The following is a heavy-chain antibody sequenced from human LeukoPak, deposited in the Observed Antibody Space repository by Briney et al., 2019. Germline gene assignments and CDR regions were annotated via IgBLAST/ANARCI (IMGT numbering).Heavy chain of an antibody. CDR3: ALRETRGYDLFYFHY. V-gene: IGHV2-5*02. Sequence: SGPTLVNPTQTLTLTCTFSGFSLTTSGMGVGWFRQPPGKALDWLALIYWDDERRYSPSLKSRLTITKDTSKKQVVLTMTNMDPVDTATYYCALRETRGYDLFYFHYWGQGTLVTVSS. D-gene: IGHD5-12*01. J-gene: IGHJ4*02. CDR1: GFSLTTSGMG. CDR2: IYWDDER.